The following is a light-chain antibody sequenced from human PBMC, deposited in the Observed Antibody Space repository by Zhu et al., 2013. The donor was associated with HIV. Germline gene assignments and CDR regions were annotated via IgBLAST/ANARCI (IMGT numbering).Light chain of an antibody. CDR3: QQYGISPLT. J-gene: IGKJ4*01. CDR2: GAS. Sequence: EIVLTQSPGTLSLSPGERATLSCTASQSVSSSYLTWYQQRPGQAPRLLIFGASSRASGIPDRFSGSGSGTDFTLTISRLEPEDFAVYYCQQYGISPLTFGGGTTVEIK. V-gene: IGKV3-20*01. CDR1: QSVSSSY.